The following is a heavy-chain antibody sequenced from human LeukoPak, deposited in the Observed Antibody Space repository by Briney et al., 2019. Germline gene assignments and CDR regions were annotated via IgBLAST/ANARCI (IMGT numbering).Heavy chain of an antibody. V-gene: IGHV3-9*01. J-gene: IGHJ4*02. D-gene: IGHD7-27*01. CDR2: ISWNSGSI. CDR3: ARGHWGLDS. CDR1: GFTFDDYA. Sequence: GGSLRLSCAASGFTFDDYAMHWVRQAPGKGLEWVSGISWNSGSIGYADSVKGRFTISRDNARNSLYLQMNSLRAEDTAVYYCARGHWGLDSWGQGTLVSVSS.